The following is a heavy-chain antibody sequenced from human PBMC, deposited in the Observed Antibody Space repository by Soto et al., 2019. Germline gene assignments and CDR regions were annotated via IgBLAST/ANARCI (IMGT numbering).Heavy chain of an antibody. CDR1: GYSFTSYW. D-gene: IGHD3-3*01. Sequence: GESLKISCNGSGYSFTSYWISWVRQMPGKGLEWMGRIDPSDSYTNYSPSFQGHVTISADKSISTAYLQWSSLKASDTAMYYCARRRYDFWSGYYIYYGMDVWGQGATVTVSS. CDR3: ARRRYDFWSGYYIYYGMDV. V-gene: IGHV5-10-1*01. CDR2: IDPSDSYT. J-gene: IGHJ6*02.